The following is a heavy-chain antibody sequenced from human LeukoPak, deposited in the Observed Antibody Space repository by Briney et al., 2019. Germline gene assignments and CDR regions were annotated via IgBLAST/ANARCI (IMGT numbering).Heavy chain of an antibody. D-gene: IGHD6-19*01. CDR2: INHSGST. Sequence: PSETLSLTCAVYGGSFSGYYWSWIRQPPGKGLEWIGEINHSGSTNYNPSLKSRVTISVDTSKDQFSLKLSSVTAADTAVYYCARKEKQWLVPYYYYYMDVWGKGTTVTISS. V-gene: IGHV4-34*01. J-gene: IGHJ6*03. CDR3: ARKEKQWLVPYYYYYMDV. CDR1: GGSFSGYY.